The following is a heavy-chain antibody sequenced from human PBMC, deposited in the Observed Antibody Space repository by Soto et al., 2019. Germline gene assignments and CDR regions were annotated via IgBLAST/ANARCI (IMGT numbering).Heavy chain of an antibody. J-gene: IGHJ3*02. Sequence: GASVKVSCKASGFTFTSSAMQWVRQARGQRLEWIGWIVAGSGNTNYAQKFQERVTITRDMSTSTAYMELSSLRSEDTAVYYCAADPDYHYVWGSYPQGAFDIWGQGTMVTVSS. V-gene: IGHV1-58*02. D-gene: IGHD3-16*02. CDR3: AADPDYHYVWGSYPQGAFDI. CDR2: IVAGSGNT. CDR1: GFTFTSSA.